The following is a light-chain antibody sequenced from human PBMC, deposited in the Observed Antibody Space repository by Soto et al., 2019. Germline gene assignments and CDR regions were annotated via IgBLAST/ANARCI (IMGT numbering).Light chain of an antibody. CDR1: QSVSSN. V-gene: IGKV3-20*01. J-gene: IGKJ1*01. CDR2: AAS. Sequence: EIVMTQSPATLSVSPVERATLSCRASQSVSSNLAWYQQIPGQAPRPLIYAASSRATGIPDRFSGRGSGTDFTLTISRLEPEDFSVYYCQQYATSPRTFGQGTKVDIK. CDR3: QQYATSPRT.